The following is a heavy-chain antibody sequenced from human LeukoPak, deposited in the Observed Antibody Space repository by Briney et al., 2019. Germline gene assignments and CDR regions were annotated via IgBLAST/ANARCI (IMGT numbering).Heavy chain of an antibody. CDR2: IIPIFGTA. D-gene: IGHD2-2*01. J-gene: IGHJ2*01. Sequence: SVKVSCKASGGTFISYAISWVRQAPGQGLEWMGGIIPIFGTANYAQKFQGRVTITADESTSTAYMELSSLRSEDTAVYYCASCRGCYDWYFDLWGRGTLVTVSS. CDR3: ASCRGCYDWYFDL. CDR1: GGTFISYA. V-gene: IGHV1-69*01.